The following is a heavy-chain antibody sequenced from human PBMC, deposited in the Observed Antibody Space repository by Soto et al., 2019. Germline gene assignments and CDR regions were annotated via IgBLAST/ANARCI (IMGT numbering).Heavy chain of an antibody. CDR2: ISAYNGNT. CDR1: GYTFTSYG. CDR3: ARDLGRAVAGKGLAFGY. D-gene: IGHD6-19*01. J-gene: IGHJ4*02. V-gene: IGHV1-18*01. Sequence: QVQLVQSGAEVKKPGASVKVSCKASGYTFTSYGISWVRQAPGQGLEWMGWISAYNGNTNYAQKLQGRVTMTTDTSTSTAYMELRSLRSYDTAVYYCARDLGRAVAGKGLAFGYWGQGTLVTVSS.